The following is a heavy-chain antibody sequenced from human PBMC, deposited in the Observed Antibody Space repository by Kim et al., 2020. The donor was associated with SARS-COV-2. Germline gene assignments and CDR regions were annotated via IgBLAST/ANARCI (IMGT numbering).Heavy chain of an antibody. CDR2: ISAYNGNT. CDR1: GYTFTSYG. J-gene: IGHJ6*02. Sequence: ASVKVSCKASGYTFTSYGISWVRQAPGQGLEWMGWISAYNGNTNYAQKLQGRVTMTTDTSTSTAYMELRSLRSDDTAVYYCARGQQLVGGSRYGMDVWGQGATFTVSS. V-gene: IGHV1-18*04. D-gene: IGHD6-13*01. CDR3: ARGQQLVGGSRYGMDV.